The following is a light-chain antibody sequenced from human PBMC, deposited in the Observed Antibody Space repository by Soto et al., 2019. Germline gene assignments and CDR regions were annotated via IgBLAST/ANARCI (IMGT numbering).Light chain of an antibody. CDR2: DVT. Sequence: QSALTQPASVSGSPGQSITISCTGTSSDVGGYNYVSWYLQHPDKAPKLMIYDVTNRPSGVSNRFSGSKSGNTASLTISGLQAEDEADYYCSSYTSSSTLRVFGTGTKLTVL. CDR3: SSYTSSSTLRV. CDR1: SSDVGGYNY. J-gene: IGLJ1*01. V-gene: IGLV2-14*01.